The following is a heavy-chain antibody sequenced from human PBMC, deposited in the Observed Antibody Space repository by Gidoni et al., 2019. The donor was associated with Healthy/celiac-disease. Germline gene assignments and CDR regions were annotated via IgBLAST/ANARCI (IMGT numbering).Heavy chain of an antibody. CDR1: GFTFSSYA. Sequence: EVQLLESGGGLVQPGGSLRLSCAASGFTFSSYAMSWVRQAPGKGLEWFSAMSGSGGRTYYADSVKGRFTISRDNSKNTLYLQMNSLRAEDTAVYYCAKTLSDIVVVPAGTWGQGTLFTVSS. D-gene: IGHD2-2*01. J-gene: IGHJ5*02. CDR3: AKTLSDIVVVPAGT. CDR2: MSGSGGRT. V-gene: IGHV3-23*01.